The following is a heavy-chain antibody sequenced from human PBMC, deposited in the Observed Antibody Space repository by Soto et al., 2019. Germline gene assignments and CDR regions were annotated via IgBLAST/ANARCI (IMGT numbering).Heavy chain of an antibody. CDR2: LIPAVGQA. Sequence: QVQLVQSGAEVKKPGSSMKVSCKASGGAFSGYTFNWVRQAPGQGLEWMGRLIPAVGQANNAQKFQGRLTITADESASTVYMDLTSLTSEDTAVYFCAGGAVHTPTLMGAWGQGTLVTFSS. J-gene: IGHJ5*02. CDR1: GGAFSGYT. V-gene: IGHV1-69*08. D-gene: IGHD2-15*01. CDR3: AGGAVHTPTLMGA.